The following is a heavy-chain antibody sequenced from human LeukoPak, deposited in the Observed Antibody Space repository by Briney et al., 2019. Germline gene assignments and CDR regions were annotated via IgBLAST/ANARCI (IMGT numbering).Heavy chain of an antibody. CDR1: GFDFSTSW. CDR2: ISPDGNER. CDR3: TRDGSGWSVY. V-gene: IGHV3-7*01. Sequence: PGGSLTLSCAASGFDFSTSWMGWVRKAPGKGLEWVINISPDGNERYSVDSVKGRFTISRDNAENSLYLQMKGLEVEDTAMYYCTRDGSGWSVYWGQGALVTVSS. J-gene: IGHJ4*02. D-gene: IGHD6-19*01.